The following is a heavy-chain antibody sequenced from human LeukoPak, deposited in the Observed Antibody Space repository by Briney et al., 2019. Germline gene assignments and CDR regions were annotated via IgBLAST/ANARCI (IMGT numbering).Heavy chain of an antibody. Sequence: PSETLSLTCAVYGGSFSGYYWSWIRQPPGKGLEWIGYIYYSGSTNYNPSLKSRVTISVDTSKNQFSLKLSSVTAADTAVYYCAREEPGVGYNYWGQGTLVTVSS. CDR2: IYYSGST. CDR3: AREEPGVGYNY. CDR1: GGSFSGYY. D-gene: IGHD6-13*01. V-gene: IGHV4-59*01. J-gene: IGHJ4*02.